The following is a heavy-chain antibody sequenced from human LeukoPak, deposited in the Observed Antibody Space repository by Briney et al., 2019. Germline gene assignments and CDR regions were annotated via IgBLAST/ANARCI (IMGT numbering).Heavy chain of an antibody. V-gene: IGHV1-69*13. Sequence: ASVKVSCKASGVTFSRLVVSWVRQAPGQGLEWMGQIIPYFGTSNYAQNFQGRVTLTADEATNTAYMELDRLRSDDTAVYYCTRDAGDYGGSGSYPDYWGQGTLVTVSS. J-gene: IGHJ4*02. CDR2: IIPYFGTS. D-gene: IGHD3-10*01. CDR3: TRDAGDYGGSGSYPDY. CDR1: GVTFSRLV.